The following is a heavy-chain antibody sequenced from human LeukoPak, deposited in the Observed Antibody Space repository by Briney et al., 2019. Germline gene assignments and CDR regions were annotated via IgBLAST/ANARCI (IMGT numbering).Heavy chain of an antibody. J-gene: IGHJ4*02. Sequence: SETLSLTCTVSGGSISSSGHYRDWIRQPAGKGLEWIGSISYSGSTYYNPSLKSRVTISRDTSENQFSLKLSSVTAADTAVYYCARRRQLAIDYWGQETLVTVAS. CDR3: ARRRQLAIDY. V-gene: IGHV4-39*01. CDR2: ISYSGST. CDR1: GGSISSSGHY. D-gene: IGHD6-6*01.